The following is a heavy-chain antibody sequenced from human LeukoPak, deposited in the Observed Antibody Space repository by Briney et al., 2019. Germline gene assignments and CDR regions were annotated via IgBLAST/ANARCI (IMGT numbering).Heavy chain of an antibody. Sequence: TGGSLRLSSAASGFTFSSYGMHWVRQAPGKGLEWVAFIRYDGSNKYYADSVKGRFTISRDNSKNTLYLQMNSLRAEDTAVYYCAKDWGYCSRTRCPAPLDYWGQGTLVTISS. CDR3: AKDWGYCSRTRCPAPLDY. V-gene: IGHV3-30*02. CDR2: IRYDGSNK. CDR1: GFTFSSYG. J-gene: IGHJ4*02. D-gene: IGHD2-2*01.